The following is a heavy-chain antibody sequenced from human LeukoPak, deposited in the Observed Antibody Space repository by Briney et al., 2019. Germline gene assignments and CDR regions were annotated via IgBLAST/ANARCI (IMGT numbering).Heavy chain of an antibody. CDR2: IKQDGGEK. CDR3: ARGIVEQYYYGSGSYRNNWFDP. J-gene: IGHJ5*02. CDR1: GLTFSNYW. D-gene: IGHD3-10*01. V-gene: IGHV3-7*03. Sequence: GGSLRLSCAASGLTFSNYWMSWVRQAPGKGLEWVANIKQDGGEKYYVDSVKGRFTISRDNAKNSLYLQMNSLRAEDTAVYYCARGIVEQYYYGSGSYRNNWFDPWGQGTLVTVSS.